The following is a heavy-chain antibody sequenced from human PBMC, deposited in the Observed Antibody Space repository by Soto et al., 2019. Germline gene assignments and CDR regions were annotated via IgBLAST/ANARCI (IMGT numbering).Heavy chain of an antibody. D-gene: IGHD2-15*01. CDR2: ISYSGST. Sequence: QVQLQESGPGLVKPSQTLSLTCTVSGGSISSGDYYWSWIRQPTGKALEWIGYISYSGSTFYNPSLMSRLTISVAPSKNLFSLKLSSVTAADTAVYYCASRVVDAGYFHYRGQGTLVTVSS. CDR3: ASRVVDAGYFHY. V-gene: IGHV4-30-4*01. CDR1: GGSISSGDYY. J-gene: IGHJ4*02.